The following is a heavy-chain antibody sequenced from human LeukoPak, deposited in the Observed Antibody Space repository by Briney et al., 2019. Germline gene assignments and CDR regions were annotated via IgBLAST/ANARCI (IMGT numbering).Heavy chain of an antibody. CDR3: ARDGSGTFHWFDP. D-gene: IGHD2-2*01. CDR1: GYFISNSAHY. CDR2: IHHSGTT. Sequence: SETLSLTCAVSGYFISNSAHYWGWVRQPPGKGLEWIGTIHHSGTTFYNPSLKSRVTISVDTSKNQFSLKLNSVTAADSAVYFCARDGSGTFHWFDPWGQGTLVTVSS. V-gene: IGHV4-38-2*02. J-gene: IGHJ5*02.